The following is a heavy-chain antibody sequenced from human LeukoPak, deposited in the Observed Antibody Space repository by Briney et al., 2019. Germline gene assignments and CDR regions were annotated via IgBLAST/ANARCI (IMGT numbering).Heavy chain of an antibody. CDR3: ARSDYGGNWYFDL. CDR2: IYYSGST. CDR1: GGSISSGDYY. D-gene: IGHD4-23*01. V-gene: IGHV4-30-4*01. Sequence: PSETLSLTCTVSGGSISSGDYYWSWIRQPPGKGLEWIGYIYYSGSTYYNPSLKSRVTISVDTSKNQFSLKLSSVTAADTAVYYCARSDYGGNWYFDLWGRGTLVTVSS. J-gene: IGHJ2*01.